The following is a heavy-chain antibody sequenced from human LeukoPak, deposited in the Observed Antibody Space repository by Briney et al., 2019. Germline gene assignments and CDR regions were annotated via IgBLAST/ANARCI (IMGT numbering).Heavy chain of an antibody. V-gene: IGHV3-11*01. D-gene: IGHD4-23*01. CDR3: ARDHYRGFYYYYYYGMDV. J-gene: IGHJ6*02. CDR2: ISSSGSAI. CDR1: GFTFSDYY. Sequence: GGSLRLSCAASGFTFSDYYMSWIRQAPGKGLEWVSYISSSGSAIFYADPVKGRFTISRDNAKNSLYLQMNSLTAEDTAVYYWARDHYRGFYYYYYYGMDVWGQGTTVTVSS.